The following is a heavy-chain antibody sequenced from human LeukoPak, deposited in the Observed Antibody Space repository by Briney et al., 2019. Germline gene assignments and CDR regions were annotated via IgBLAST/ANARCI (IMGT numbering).Heavy chain of an antibody. J-gene: IGHJ4*02. CDR1: GFTFGNYW. V-gene: IGHV3-7*01. CDR2: IKMDGSEK. CDR3: ARDKVTY. Sequence: GGSLRLSCAASGFTFGNYWISWVRQAPGKGPEWVAHIKMDGSEKYYVDSVKGRFTIARDNAKNSLYLQMNSLKVEDTAVYYCARDKVTYWGPGTLVTVSS.